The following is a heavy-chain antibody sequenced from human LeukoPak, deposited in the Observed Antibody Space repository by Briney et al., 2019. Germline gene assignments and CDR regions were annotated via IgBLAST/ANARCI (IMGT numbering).Heavy chain of an antibody. D-gene: IGHD1-14*01. CDR2: IYTSGST. Sequence: SETLSLTCTVSGGSINSGDYFWSWIRQPAGKGLEWIGRIYTSGSTNYNPSLKSRVTISVDTSKNQFSLKLSSVTAADTAVYYCARDGMTFFDYWGQGTLVTVSS. J-gene: IGHJ4*02. V-gene: IGHV4-61*02. CDR3: ARDGMTFFDY. CDR1: GGSINSGDYF.